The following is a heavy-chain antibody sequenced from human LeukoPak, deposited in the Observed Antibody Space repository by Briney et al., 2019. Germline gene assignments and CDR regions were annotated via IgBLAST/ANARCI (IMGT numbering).Heavy chain of an antibody. J-gene: IGHJ3*02. CDR1: GGSFSGYY. CDR3: ARGGTAMVPLDAFDI. CDR2: INHSGNT. Sequence: SETLSLTCAVCGGSFSGYYWSWIRQPPGKGLEWIGEINHSGNTNYNPSLKSRVTISVDTSKNQFSLKLSSVPAADTAVYYCARGGTAMVPLDAFDIWGQGTMVTVSS. V-gene: IGHV4-34*01. D-gene: IGHD5-18*01.